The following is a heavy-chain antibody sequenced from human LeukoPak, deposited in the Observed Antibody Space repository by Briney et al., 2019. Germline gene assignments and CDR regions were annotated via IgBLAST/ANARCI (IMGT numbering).Heavy chain of an antibody. CDR2: IYHSGST. V-gene: IGHV4-4*02. CDR1: GGSISSSNW. CDR3: ARDQYSGSYYFDY. Sequence: PSGTLSLTCAVSGGSISSSNWWSWVRQPPGKGLEWIGEIYHSGSTNYNPSLKSRVTISVDKSKNQFSLKLSSVTAADTAVYYCARDQYSGSYYFDYWGQGTLVTVSS. J-gene: IGHJ4*02. D-gene: IGHD1-26*01.